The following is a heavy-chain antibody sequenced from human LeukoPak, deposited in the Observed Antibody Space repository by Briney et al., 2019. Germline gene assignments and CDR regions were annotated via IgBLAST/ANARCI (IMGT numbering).Heavy chain of an antibody. D-gene: IGHD3-10*01. Sequence: ASVKVSCKVSGYTLTALSMHWVRQAPGKGLERMGGFDPEDGETIYAQKFQGRVTMTEDTSTDTAYMELSSLRSEDTAVYYCATSSMVRGGRFDPWGQGTLVTVSS. CDR3: ATSSMVRGGRFDP. CDR1: GYTLTALS. V-gene: IGHV1-24*01. J-gene: IGHJ5*02. CDR2: FDPEDGET.